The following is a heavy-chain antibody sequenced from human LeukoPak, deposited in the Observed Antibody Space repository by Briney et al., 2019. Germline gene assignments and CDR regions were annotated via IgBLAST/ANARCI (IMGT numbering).Heavy chain of an antibody. J-gene: IGHJ4*02. CDR1: GGSISGYY. CDR2: LYGSATI. CDR3: AREARLASAAGLDV. V-gene: IGHV4-4*07. Sequence: SETLSLTCNVFGGSISGYYWSWIRQPAGKGLEWIGRLYGSATIKYNPSLRSRLSLSGDTSKNQFSLKLSSVTAADTAVYYCAREARLASAAGLDVWGQGTLVTVSS. D-gene: IGHD5-12*01.